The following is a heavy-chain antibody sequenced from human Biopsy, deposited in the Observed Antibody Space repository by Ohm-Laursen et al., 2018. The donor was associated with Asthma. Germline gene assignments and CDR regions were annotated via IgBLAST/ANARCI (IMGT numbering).Heavy chain of an antibody. J-gene: IGHJ5*02. D-gene: IGHD2-2*01. CDR1: GFTFSHYW. CDR2: INGDGSST. Sequence: GSLRLSCSASGFTFSHYWMHWVRQAPGKGLVWVSRINGDGSSTSYADSVKGRFTISRDNAKKKLSLQMNSLRAEDTAVYYCARGYDGSSWGQGTPVTVSS. V-gene: IGHV3-74*01. CDR3: ARGYDGSS.